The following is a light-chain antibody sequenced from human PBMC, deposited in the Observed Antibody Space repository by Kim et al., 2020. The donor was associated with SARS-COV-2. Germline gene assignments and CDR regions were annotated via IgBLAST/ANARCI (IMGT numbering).Light chain of an antibody. V-gene: IGLV3-19*01. CDR3: NSRDSSGNHLFWV. J-gene: IGLJ3*02. CDR2: GKN. CDR1: SLRSYY. Sequence: SSELTQDPAVSVALGQTVRITCQGDSLRSYYASWYQQKPGQAPVLVIYGKNNRPSGIPDRFSGSSSGNTASLTITGAQAEDEADYYCNSRDSSGNHLFWVFGGGTQLIVL.